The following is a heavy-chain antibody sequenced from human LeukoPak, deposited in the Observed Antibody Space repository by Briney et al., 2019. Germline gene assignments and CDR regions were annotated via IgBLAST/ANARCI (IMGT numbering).Heavy chain of an antibody. V-gene: IGHV3-23*01. CDR2: IVGSGSNT. CDR1: GFTFSSYA. D-gene: IGHD3-10*01. CDR3: AKGNYGSGSHHFDY. Sequence: AGGSLRLSCAASGFTFSSYAMSWVRQAPEKGLEWVSAIVGSGSNTYNADSVKGRSTISRDNSKNTLFLQIDSLGVEDTAVYYCAKGNYGSGSHHFDYWGQGTLVIVSS. J-gene: IGHJ4*02.